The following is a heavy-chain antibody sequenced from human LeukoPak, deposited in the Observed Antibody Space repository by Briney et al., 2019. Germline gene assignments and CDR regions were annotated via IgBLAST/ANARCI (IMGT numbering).Heavy chain of an antibody. J-gene: IGHJ4*02. CDR3: AKDFDYGDYAVDY. CDR1: GYTFTGYY. Sequence: GASVKVSCKASGYTFTGYYMHWVRQAPGQGLEWMGWINPNSGGTNYAQKFQGRVTMTRDTSISTAYMELSSLRAEETAVYYCAKDFDYGDYAVDYWGQGTLVTVSS. D-gene: IGHD4-17*01. V-gene: IGHV1-2*02. CDR2: INPNSGGT.